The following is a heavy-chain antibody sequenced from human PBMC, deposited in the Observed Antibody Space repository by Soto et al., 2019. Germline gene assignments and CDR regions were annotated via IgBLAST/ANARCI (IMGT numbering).Heavy chain of an antibody. D-gene: IGHD6-13*01. CDR2: MNPNSGNT. Sequence: GASVKVSCKASGYTFASYDSNWVRQATGQGLEWMGWMNPNSGNTGYAQKFQGRVTMTRNTSISTAYMELSSLRSEDTAVYYCARGASSSWDHFDYWGQGTLVTVSS. CDR1: GYTFASYD. J-gene: IGHJ4*02. CDR3: ARGASSSWDHFDY. V-gene: IGHV1-8*01.